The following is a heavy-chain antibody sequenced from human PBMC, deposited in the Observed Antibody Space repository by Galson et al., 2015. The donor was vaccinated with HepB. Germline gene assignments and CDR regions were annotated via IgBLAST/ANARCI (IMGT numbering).Heavy chain of an antibody. Sequence: PALGKTPQALTLTCPFSGVSLSTRGVGGGWIRPPPGKALEWLALIFWNDDKRYSPSLKSRLTITKDTSKSQVVLTMTNMDPVDTATYYCAHRDYCSGGACYSGPYFDYWGQGTLVTVSS. D-gene: IGHD2-15*01. J-gene: IGHJ4*02. CDR3: AHRDYCSGGACYSGPYFDY. CDR2: IFWNDDK. V-gene: IGHV2-5*01. CDR1: GVSLSTRGVG.